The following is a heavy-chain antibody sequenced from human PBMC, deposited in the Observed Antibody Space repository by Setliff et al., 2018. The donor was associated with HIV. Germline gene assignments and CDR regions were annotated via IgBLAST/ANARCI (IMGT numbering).Heavy chain of an antibody. D-gene: IGHD5-18*01. Sequence: PSETLSLTCTVSGGSISSGSYYWNWIRQPAGKGLEWIGHIYTSGNTIYNPSLKSRVTISVDTSKKQFSLKLSSVTAADTAVYYCARERGGGYSYGRGMDVWGQGTTVTVSS. CDR2: IYTSGNT. CDR1: GGSISSGSYY. CDR3: ARERGGGYSYGRGMDV. V-gene: IGHV4-61*09. J-gene: IGHJ6*02.